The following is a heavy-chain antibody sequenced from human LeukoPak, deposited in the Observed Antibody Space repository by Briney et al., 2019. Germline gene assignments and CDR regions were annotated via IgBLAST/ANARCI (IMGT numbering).Heavy chain of an antibody. CDR3: AREGHEVYYYDSSGYQGWFDP. D-gene: IGHD3-22*01. CDR1: GYTFTSYG. CDR2: ISAYNGNT. Sequence: ASVKVSCKASGYTFTSYGISRVRQAPGQGLEWMGWISAYNGNTNYAQKLQGRVTMTTDTSTSTAYMELRSLRSDDTAVYYCAREGHEVYYYDSSGYQGWFDPWGQGTLVTVSS. J-gene: IGHJ5*02. V-gene: IGHV1-18*01.